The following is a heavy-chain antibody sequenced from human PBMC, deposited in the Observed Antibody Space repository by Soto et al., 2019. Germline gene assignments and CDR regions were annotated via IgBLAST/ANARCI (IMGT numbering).Heavy chain of an antibody. CDR3: AKFYGSGSYPIF. Sequence: PGGSQRLSCKASGFTFRTYGMSWVRQAPGKGLEWVSAISGSGGSTYYADSVKGRFTISRDNSKNTLYLQMNSLRAEDTAVYYCAKFYGSGSYPIFWGQGTMVTVSS. D-gene: IGHD3-10*01. CDR1: GFTFRTYG. V-gene: IGHV3-23*01. J-gene: IGHJ3*01. CDR2: ISGSGGST.